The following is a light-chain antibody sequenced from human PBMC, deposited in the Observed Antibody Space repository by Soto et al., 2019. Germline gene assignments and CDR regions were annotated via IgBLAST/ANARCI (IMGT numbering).Light chain of an antibody. V-gene: IGKV1-5*01. CDR3: HQYSRSST. CDR2: DAS. Sequence: IQMTQSPSTLAASVGDRVTITCRASQNVSTWVAWHQQKPGMAPNLLIYDASTLLRGVSSTFSATGTGTEFTLTISGLQPDDFATYFCHQYSRSSTFGQGTRVDI. J-gene: IGKJ1*01. CDR1: QNVSTW.